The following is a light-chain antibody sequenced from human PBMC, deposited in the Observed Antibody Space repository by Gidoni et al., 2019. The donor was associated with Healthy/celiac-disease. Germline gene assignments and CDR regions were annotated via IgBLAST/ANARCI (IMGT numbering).Light chain of an antibody. CDR2: WAS. V-gene: IGKV4-1*01. CDR3: QQYYSTPCS. J-gene: IGKJ2*04. CDR1: KSVLYSANNKNY. Sequence: DIVMTHSPDSLAVSLGERATINCKVSKSVLYSANNKNYLAWYQQKPGQPPKLLIYWASTRESGVPSRFSGSGSGTDFTLTISSLQAEDVAVYYCQQYYSTPCSFGQGTKLEIK.